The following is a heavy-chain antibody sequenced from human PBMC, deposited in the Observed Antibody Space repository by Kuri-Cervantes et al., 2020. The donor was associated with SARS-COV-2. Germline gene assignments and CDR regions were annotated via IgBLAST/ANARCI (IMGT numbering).Heavy chain of an antibody. Sequence: GGSLRLSFAASGFTFSSYSMNWVRQAPGKGLEWVSSISSSSYIYYADSVKGRFTISRDNAKNSLYLQMNSLRAEDTAVYYCARDVGYCSGGSCSDYYGIDVWGQGTTVTVSS. D-gene: IGHD2-15*01. CDR1: GFTFSSYS. CDR2: ISSSSYI. V-gene: IGHV3-21*01. CDR3: ARDVGYCSGGSCSDYYGIDV. J-gene: IGHJ6*02.